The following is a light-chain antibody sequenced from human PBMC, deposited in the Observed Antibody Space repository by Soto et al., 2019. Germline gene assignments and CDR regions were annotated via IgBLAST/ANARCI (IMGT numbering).Light chain of an antibody. Sequence: QSVLTHPPSASGTPGQRVTISCSGSSSNIGSNYVYWYQQLPGTAPKLLIYRNNQRPSGVPDRFSGSKSGTSASLAISGLRSEDEADYYCAAWDDSLFWVFGGGTQLTVL. CDR2: RNN. J-gene: IGLJ3*02. CDR1: SSNIGSNY. V-gene: IGLV1-47*01. CDR3: AAWDDSLFWV.